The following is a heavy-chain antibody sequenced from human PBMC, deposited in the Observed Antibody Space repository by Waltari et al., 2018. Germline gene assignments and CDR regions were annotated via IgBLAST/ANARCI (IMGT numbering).Heavy chain of an antibody. CDR1: GGSFSLNY. D-gene: IGHD5-18*01. CDR2: INQSGNP. J-gene: IGHJ6*02. CDR3: ARWGITMTTIYRYAGMDV. V-gene: IGHV4-34*01. Sequence: QVQLQQWGTGLLKPSETLSLTCAVYGGSFSLNYWSWVRQSPGQGLDWIGEINQSGNPNYNPTRKSRVTISLDMSKNQFSPKLTSVPAADTAVYFCARWGITMTTIYRYAGMDVWGQGTTVIVSS.